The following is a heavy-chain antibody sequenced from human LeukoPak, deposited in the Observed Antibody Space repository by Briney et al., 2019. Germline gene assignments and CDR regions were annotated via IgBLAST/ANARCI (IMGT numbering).Heavy chain of an antibody. V-gene: IGHV3-23*01. J-gene: IGHJ4*02. CDR2: ISGSGGST. CDR1: GFTFSSYA. D-gene: IGHD6-19*01. CDR3: AKDAWSGWYGYYFDY. Sequence: GGSLRLSCAASGFTFSSYAMSWVRQAPGKGLEWVSAISGSGGSTYYADSVKGRFTISRGNSKNTLYLQMNSLRAEDTAVYYCAKDAWSGWYGYYFDYWGQGTLVTVSS.